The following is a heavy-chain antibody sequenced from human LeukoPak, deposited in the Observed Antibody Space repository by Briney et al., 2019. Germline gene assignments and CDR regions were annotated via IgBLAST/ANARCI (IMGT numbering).Heavy chain of an antibody. D-gene: IGHD6-19*01. CDR1: GFTFSIYS. V-gene: IGHV3-21*01. CDR3: ARSGGSGHIAPYYGMDV. J-gene: IGHJ6*02. Sequence: KPGGSLRLSCAASGFTFSIYSMNWVRQAPGKGPEWVSSISSSSSYIYYADSVKGRFTISRDNAKNSLYLQMNSLRAEDTAVYYCARSGGSGHIAPYYGMDVWGQGTTVTVSS. CDR2: ISSSSSYI.